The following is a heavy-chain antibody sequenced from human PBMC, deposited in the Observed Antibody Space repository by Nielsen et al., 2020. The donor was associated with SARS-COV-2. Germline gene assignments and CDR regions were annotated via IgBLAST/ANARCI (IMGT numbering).Heavy chain of an antibody. CDR2: IGTAGDT. Sequence: GESLKISCAASGFTFSSYDMHWVRQATGKGLEWVSAIGTAGDTYYPGSVKGRFTISRENAKNSLYLQMNSLRAGDTAVYYCARGDYGDPLLRYYGMDVWGQCPTVTVSS. CDR3: ARGDYGDPLLRYYGMDV. J-gene: IGHJ6*02. CDR1: GFTFSSYD. V-gene: IGHV3-13*01. D-gene: IGHD4-17*01.